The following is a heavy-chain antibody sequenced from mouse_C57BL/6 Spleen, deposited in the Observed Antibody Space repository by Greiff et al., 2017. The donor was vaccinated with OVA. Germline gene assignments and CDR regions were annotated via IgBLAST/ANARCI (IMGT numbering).Heavy chain of an antibody. D-gene: IGHD1-1*01. CDR2: IDPSDSET. V-gene: IGHV1-52*01. CDR1: GYTFTSYW. CDR3: ARLGTTVPLDY. J-gene: IGHJ2*01. Sequence: QVQLQQPGAELVRPGSSVKLSCKASGYTFTSYWMHWVKQRPIQGLEWIGNIDPSDSETHYNQKFKDKATLTVDKSSSTAYMQLSSLTSEDSAVYYCARLGTTVPLDYWGQGTTLTVSS.